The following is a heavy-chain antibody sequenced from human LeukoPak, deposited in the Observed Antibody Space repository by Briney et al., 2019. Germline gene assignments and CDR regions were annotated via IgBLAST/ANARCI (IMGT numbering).Heavy chain of an antibody. Sequence: SVKVSCKASGGTFSSYAISWVRQAPGQGLEWMGGIIPIFGTANYAQKFQGRVTITADESTSTAYMELSSLRSEDTAVYYCARGTRGGSYFDYWGQGTLVTVSS. CDR3: ARGTRGGSYFDY. J-gene: IGHJ4*02. CDR2: IIPIFGTA. V-gene: IGHV1-69*13. CDR1: GGTFSSYA. D-gene: IGHD3-16*01.